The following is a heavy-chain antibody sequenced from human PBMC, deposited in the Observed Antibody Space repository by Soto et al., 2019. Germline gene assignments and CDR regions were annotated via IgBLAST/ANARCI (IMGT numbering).Heavy chain of an antibody. D-gene: IGHD1-1*01. J-gene: IGHJ4*02. CDR3: ARGRYGDY. V-gene: IGHV1-18*01. CDR2: ISAHNGNT. Sequence: QIHLVQSGAEVKKPGASVKVSCKGSGYGFTTYGITWVRQAPGQGLEWMAWISAHNGNTNYAQKLQGRVTVTRDTSTSTAYMELSGLRSDDTGVYYCARGRYGDYWGQGALVTVSS. CDR1: GYGFTTYG.